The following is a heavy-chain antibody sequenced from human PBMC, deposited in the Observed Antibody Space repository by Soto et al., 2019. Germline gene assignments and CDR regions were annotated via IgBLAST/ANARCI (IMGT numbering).Heavy chain of an antibody. CDR1: GGSFSDYY. CDR2: INHSGST. CDR3: ARGGVAAPPGY. Sequence: SETLSLTCAVYGGSFSDYYWSWIRQPPGKGLEWIGEINHSGSTNYNPSLKSRVTMSVDTPKNQFSLKLSSVSAADTAVYYCARGGVAAPPGYWGQGTLVTVST. V-gene: IGHV4-34*01. J-gene: IGHJ4*02. D-gene: IGHD6-25*01.